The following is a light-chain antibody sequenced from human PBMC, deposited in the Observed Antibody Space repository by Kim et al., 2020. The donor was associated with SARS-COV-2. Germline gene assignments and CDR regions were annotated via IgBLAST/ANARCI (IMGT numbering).Light chain of an antibody. CDR1: TSNIGHNY. Sequence: QKISISCAGSTSNIGHNYVSWYQQIPGKAPRLLIYDILKRPSGVPDRFSGSKSGTTATLDITGLQPGDEANYYCATWDGSLTAGVFGGGTQLTVL. CDR2: DIL. V-gene: IGLV1-51*01. J-gene: IGLJ3*02. CDR3: ATWDGSLTAGV.